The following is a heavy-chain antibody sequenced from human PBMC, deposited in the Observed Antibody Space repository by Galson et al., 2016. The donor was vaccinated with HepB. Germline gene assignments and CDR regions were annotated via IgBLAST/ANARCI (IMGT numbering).Heavy chain of an antibody. CDR2: MWYDGSNK. CDR3: ARDRTYHWNYVDYFDY. Sequence: SLRLSCAASGFTFSSYNIHWVRQAPGKGLEWVAVMWYDGSNKYYADSVKGRFTISRDNSKTTLYLQMNSLRAEDTAVYYCARDRTYHWNYVDYFDYWGQGTLVTVSS. J-gene: IGHJ4*02. D-gene: IGHD1-7*01. V-gene: IGHV3-33*01. CDR1: GFTFSSYN.